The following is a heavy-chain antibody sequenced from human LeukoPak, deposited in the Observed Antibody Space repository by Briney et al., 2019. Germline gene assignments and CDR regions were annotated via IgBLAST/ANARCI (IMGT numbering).Heavy chain of an antibody. D-gene: IGHD6-13*01. CDR2: ISYDGSNE. CDR3: AKTRPLDSSSWSHGDY. J-gene: IGHJ4*02. CDR1: GFTFSRYS. Sequence: GGSLRLSCAASGFTFSRYSMHWVRQAPGKGLEWVAVISYDGSNEYHADSVKGRFTIPRDNSKNTLYLQMNSLRAEDTAVYYCAKTRPLDSSSWSHGDYWGQGTLVTVSS. V-gene: IGHV3-30-3*02.